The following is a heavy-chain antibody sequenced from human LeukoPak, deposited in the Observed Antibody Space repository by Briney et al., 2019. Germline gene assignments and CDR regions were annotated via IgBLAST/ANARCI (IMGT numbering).Heavy chain of an antibody. CDR2: IFGSGGSP. V-gene: IGHV3-23*01. Sequence: PGGSLRLPCEASGFTFGSHAMYWVRQAPGKGLEWVAGIFGSGGSPHYADSVKGRFTISRDNPRNTVYLQINSLRDEDTAVYYCGKTTVGYSSGQKPAWPVDYWGQGTLVTVSS. CDR3: GKTTVGYSSGQKPAWPVDY. D-gene: IGHD5-18*01. CDR1: GFTFGSHA. J-gene: IGHJ4*02.